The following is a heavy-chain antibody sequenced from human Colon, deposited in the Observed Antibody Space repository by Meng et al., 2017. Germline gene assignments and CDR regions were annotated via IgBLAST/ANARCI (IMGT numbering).Heavy chain of an antibody. CDR3: ARHQNGGTYPLDY. Sequence: VPLMEAGPGLVKPSETLSLTCAVSGGSISTYYWRWIRQPPGKGLEWIGNNYYSGSTNYNPSLASRVTISVDSSKNQFSLKLSSVTAADTAVYYCARHQNGGTYPLDYWGQGTLVTVSS. CDR1: GGSISTYY. J-gene: IGHJ4*02. V-gene: IGHV4-59*08. D-gene: IGHD3-16*02. CDR2: NYYSGST.